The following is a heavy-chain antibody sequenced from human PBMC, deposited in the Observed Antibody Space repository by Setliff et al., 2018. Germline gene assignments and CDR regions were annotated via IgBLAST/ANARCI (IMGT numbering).Heavy chain of an antibody. CDR1: GGAISNYY. D-gene: IGHD3-10*01. CDR2: IYSSGST. Sequence: SETLSLTCTVSGGAISNYYWSWIRQPPGKGLEWIGYIYSSGSTNYNPSLKSRISISIDTSKNQFSLKLNSVTAADTAIYYCARTYYYASGGYFNSLSALDIWGRGTMVTVSS. J-gene: IGHJ3*02. V-gene: IGHV4-4*08. CDR3: ARTYYYASGGYFNSLSALDI.